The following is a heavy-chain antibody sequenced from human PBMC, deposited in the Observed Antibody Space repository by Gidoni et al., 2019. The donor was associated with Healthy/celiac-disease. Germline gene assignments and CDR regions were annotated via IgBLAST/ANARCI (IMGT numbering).Heavy chain of an antibody. V-gene: IGHV4-61*02. D-gene: IGHD1-1*01. CDR1: GGSISSGSSS. J-gene: IGHJ4*02. CDR2: IYTSGST. Sequence: QVQLQESGPGLVQPSQTLSLTSTASGGSISSGSSSWSWFRQPAGKGLEWIGRIYTSGSTNYNPSRKSQVTISVDTSKNQFSLKLSSVTAADTAVYYCARDRLTPQPSRYNWNDDGGLDYWGQGTLVTVSS. CDR3: ARDRLTPQPSRYNWNDDGGLDY.